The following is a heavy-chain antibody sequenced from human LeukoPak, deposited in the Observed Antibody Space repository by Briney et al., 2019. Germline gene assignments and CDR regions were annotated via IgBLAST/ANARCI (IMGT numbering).Heavy chain of an antibody. Sequence: GGSLRLSCAASGFTFSSYAMSWVRQAPGKGLEWVSAISGSGGSTYYADSVKGRFTISRDNSKNTLYLQMNSLRAEDTAVYYCATYCSSTSCLPSKAPYFDYWGQGTLVTVSS. V-gene: IGHV3-23*01. CDR2: ISGSGGST. J-gene: IGHJ4*02. CDR1: GFTFSSYA. D-gene: IGHD2-2*01. CDR3: ATYCSSTSCLPSKAPYFDY.